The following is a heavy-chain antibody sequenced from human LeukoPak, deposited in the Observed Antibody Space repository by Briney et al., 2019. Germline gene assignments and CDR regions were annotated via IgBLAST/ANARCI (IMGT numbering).Heavy chain of an antibody. CDR2: IYYSGGT. CDR3: ARLYGYDY. D-gene: IGHD5-24*01. V-gene: IGHV4-39*01. Sequence: SETLSPTCTVSGGSISSSSYYWGWIRQPPGKGLEWIGSIYYSGGTYYNPSLKSRVTISVDTSKNQFSLKLSSVTAADTAVYYCARLYGYDYWGQGTLVTVSS. J-gene: IGHJ4*02. CDR1: GGSISSSSYY.